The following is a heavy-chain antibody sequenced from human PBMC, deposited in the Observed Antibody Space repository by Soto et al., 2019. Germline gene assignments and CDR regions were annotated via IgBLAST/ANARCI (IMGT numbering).Heavy chain of an antibody. CDR1: GGTFSTHA. J-gene: IGHJ6*02. CDR3: ARGYCSGGNCYSGMDV. D-gene: IGHD2-15*01. Sequence: SVKVSCKASGGTFSTHAIIWVRQAPGHGLECMGGIIPISGTTYYTQKFQGRVTITADEPTSTAFMELSSLKSEDTAVFYCARGYCSGGNCYSGMDVWGQGTMVTVSS. CDR2: IIPISGTT. V-gene: IGHV1-69*13.